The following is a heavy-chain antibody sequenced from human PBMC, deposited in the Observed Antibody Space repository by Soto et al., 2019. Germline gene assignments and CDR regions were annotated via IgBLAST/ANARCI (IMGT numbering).Heavy chain of an antibody. D-gene: IGHD3-22*01. CDR1: DESINSGAYS. J-gene: IGHJ3*02. CDR2: FYGGGSA. V-gene: IGHV4-30-2*01. Sequence: QLQLQESGSGLLKPSQTLSLTCAVSDESINSGAYSWGWIRQPPGKGLEWIAYFYGGGSAYYNPSLKSRVTIPVDRAKNQFPLKLNPVTGADTAGYYLVRGGGNYHYDSGYYAHPMDAFDNWGQGTMVT. CDR3: VRGGGNYHYDSGYYAHPMDAFDN.